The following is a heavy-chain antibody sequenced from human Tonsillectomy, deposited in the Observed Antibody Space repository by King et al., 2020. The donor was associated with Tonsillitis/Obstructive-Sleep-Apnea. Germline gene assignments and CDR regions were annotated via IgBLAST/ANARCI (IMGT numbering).Heavy chain of an antibody. CDR1: GFTFSSYW. D-gene: IGHD3-22*01. CDR2: IKQDGSEK. Sequence: QLVQSGGGLVQPGGSLRVSCAASGFTFSSYWMSWVRQAPGKGLEWVANIKQDGSEKYYVDSLKGRFTISRDNAKNSLYLQMNGLRVEDTAVYYCARGPPDSSGYYYNYWGQGTLVTVSS. V-gene: IGHV3-7*01. CDR3: ARGPPDSSGYYYNY. J-gene: IGHJ4*02.